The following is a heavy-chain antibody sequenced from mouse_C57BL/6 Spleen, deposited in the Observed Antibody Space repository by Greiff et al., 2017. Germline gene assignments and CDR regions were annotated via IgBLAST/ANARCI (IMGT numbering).Heavy chain of an antibody. CDR1: GYTFTDYY. CDR3: ARDWLRRYYYSLDY. J-gene: IGHJ4*01. Sequence: VQLQQSGPELVKPGASVKISCKASGYTFTDYYMNWVKQSPGQSLEWIGSIDPNNGGTSYNQKFKGKATVTVDKSSSTAYMELRSLTSDDSAVYYGARDWLRRYYYSLDYWGQGTSVTVSS. CDR2: IDPNNGGT. D-gene: IGHD2-2*01. V-gene: IGHV1-26*01.